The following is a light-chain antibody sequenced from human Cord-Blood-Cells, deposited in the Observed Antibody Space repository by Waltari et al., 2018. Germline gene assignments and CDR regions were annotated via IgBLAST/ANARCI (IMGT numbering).Light chain of an antibody. J-gene: IGLJ3*02. CDR1: RSDVGRYNL. Sequence: QSALTQPASVSGSPGQSITISCTRTRSDVGRYNLVSWYQQHPGKAPKLMIYEGSKRPSGVSNRFSGSKSGNTASLTISGLQAEDEADYYCCSYAGSWVFGGGTKLTVL. CDR2: EGS. V-gene: IGLV2-23*01. CDR3: CSYAGSWV.